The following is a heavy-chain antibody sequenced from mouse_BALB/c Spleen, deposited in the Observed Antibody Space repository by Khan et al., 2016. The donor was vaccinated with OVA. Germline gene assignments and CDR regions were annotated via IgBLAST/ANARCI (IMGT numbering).Heavy chain of an antibody. Sequence: QVQLQQSGAELAKPGASVKMSCKASGYTFSNYWIHWVKQRPGQGLEWIGYINPRSGYTYYNPTFNGKATLTTDKSSSTAYMQLSSLTSEDSAVYYCGRDRIDYWGQGTTLTVSS. V-gene: IGHV1-7*01. CDR2: INPRSGYT. CDR3: GRDRIDY. J-gene: IGHJ2*01. CDR1: GYTFSNYW.